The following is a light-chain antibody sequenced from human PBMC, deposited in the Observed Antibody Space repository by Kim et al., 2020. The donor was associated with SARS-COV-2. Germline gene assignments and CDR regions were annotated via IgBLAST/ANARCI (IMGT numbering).Light chain of an antibody. V-gene: IGLV2-23*02. CDR3: CSYAGPSTYA. CDR2: EVN. J-gene: IGLJ1*01. Sequence: QSALTQPASVSGSPGQSITISCTGTSSDVGSFNLVSWYQQHPGKAPKLIIYEVNNRPSGVSNRFSGSKSGNTASLTISGLQAEDEADYYCCSYAGPSTYAFGTGTEVTVL. CDR1: SSDVGSFNL.